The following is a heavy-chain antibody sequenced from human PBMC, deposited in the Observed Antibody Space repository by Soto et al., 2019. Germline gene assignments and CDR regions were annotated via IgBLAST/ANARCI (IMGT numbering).Heavy chain of an antibody. CDR3: VRHQTVAGLDL. V-gene: IGHV3-74*03. CDR2: INTGGSST. D-gene: IGHD6-19*01. CDR1: GFIFGNHW. Sequence: EVQLVESGGGLVQPGGSLRLSCAASGFIFGNHWMHWVRQAPGKGLVWVSRINTGGSSTTYADSVKGRFTISRDNAKSTMFLQMNSLRAEDTAVYYCVRHQTVAGLDLWGLGTLVTVSS. J-gene: IGHJ4*02.